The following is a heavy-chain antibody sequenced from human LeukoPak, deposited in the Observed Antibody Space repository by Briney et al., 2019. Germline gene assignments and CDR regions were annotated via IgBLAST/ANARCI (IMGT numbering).Heavy chain of an antibody. CDR1: GFTFSSYA. Sequence: GGSLRLSCVASGFTFSSYAMHWVRQAPGKGLEWVAVIAFDGSNALYADSVKGRFNISRDISKGTLYLEMNSLKAEDSAIYYCSRGRYGDYSRSGYYYGMDVWGQGTTVTVSS. CDR3: SRGRYGDYSRSGYYYGMDV. D-gene: IGHD4-17*01. V-gene: IGHV3-30-3*01. CDR2: IAFDGSNA. J-gene: IGHJ6*02.